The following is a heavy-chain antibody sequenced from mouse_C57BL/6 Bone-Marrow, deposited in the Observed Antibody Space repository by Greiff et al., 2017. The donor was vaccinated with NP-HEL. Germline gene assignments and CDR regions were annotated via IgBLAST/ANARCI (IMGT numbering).Heavy chain of an antibody. CDR3: ARGLGLWYFDV. D-gene: IGHD3-1*01. CDR2: ITTYSGNT. Sequence: QVQLQQSGPELVRPGVSVKISCKGSGYTFTDYAMHWVKHSHAKSLEWIGVITTYSGNTNFNQKFKGKDTMTVDKSSNTAYMELARLTSEDSAIYYCARGLGLWYFDVWGAGTTVTVSS. V-gene: IGHV1-67*01. J-gene: IGHJ1*01. CDR1: GYTFTDYA.